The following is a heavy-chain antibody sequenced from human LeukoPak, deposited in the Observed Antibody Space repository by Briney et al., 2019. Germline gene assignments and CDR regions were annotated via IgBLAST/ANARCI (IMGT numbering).Heavy chain of an antibody. Sequence: PGGSLRLSCAASGFTFSRYSMNWVRQAPGKGLEWISYIRSNSDAIYYADSVKGRFTISRDNAKNSLYLQMNSLRAEDTAVYYCARDLGHYGSGSPYWGRGTLVTVSS. CDR3: ARDLGHYGSGSPY. CDR1: GFTFSRYS. V-gene: IGHV3-48*04. J-gene: IGHJ4*02. CDR2: IRSNSDAI. D-gene: IGHD3-10*01.